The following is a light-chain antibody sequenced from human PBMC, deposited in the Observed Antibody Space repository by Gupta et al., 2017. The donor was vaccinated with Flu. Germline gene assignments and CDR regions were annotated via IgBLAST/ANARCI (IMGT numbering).Light chain of an antibody. J-gene: IGLJ3*02. V-gene: IGLV4-69*01. Sequence: KLSCTLINPHASYTVACHQQQPQKGPRFLMKINSDGRHSRGDGIPDRFSGSSSGDERYLTISSLQSEDEADYYCQTWGAGNKVVFGGGTKLTVL. CDR2: INSDGRH. CDR3: QTWGAGNKVV. CDR1: NPHASYT.